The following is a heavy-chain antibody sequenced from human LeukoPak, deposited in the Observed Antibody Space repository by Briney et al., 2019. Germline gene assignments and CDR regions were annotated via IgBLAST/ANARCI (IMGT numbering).Heavy chain of an antibody. CDR1: GGSISSYY. J-gene: IGHJ6*02. D-gene: IGHD5-18*01. Sequence: SETLSLTCTVSGGSISSYYWSWIRQPAGKGLEWIGRIYTPGSTTYNPSLKSRVIMSLDTSKNQFSLRLSSVTAADTAVYYCAKDSWIQLWIPLAYYYYGMDVWGQGTTVTVSS. V-gene: IGHV4-4*07. CDR2: IYTPGST. CDR3: AKDSWIQLWIPLAYYYYGMDV.